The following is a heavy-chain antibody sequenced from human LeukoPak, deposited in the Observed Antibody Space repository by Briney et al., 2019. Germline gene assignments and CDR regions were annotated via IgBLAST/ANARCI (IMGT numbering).Heavy chain of an antibody. V-gene: IGHV4-4*07. Sequence: SETLSLTCTVSGGSISSYYWSWIRQPAGKGLEWIGRIYTSGSTNYNPSLKSRVTMSVDTSKNQFSLKLSSVTAADTAVYYCARDQYYYGSGSCLGPNAFDIWGQGTMVTVSS. CDR1: GGSISSYY. D-gene: IGHD3-10*01. CDR3: ARDQYYYGSGSCLGPNAFDI. J-gene: IGHJ3*02. CDR2: IYTSGST.